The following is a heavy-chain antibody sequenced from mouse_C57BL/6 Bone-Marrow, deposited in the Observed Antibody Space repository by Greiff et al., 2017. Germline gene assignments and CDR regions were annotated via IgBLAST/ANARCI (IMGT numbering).Heavy chain of an antibody. Sequence: QVQLQQSGAELARPGASVKLSCKASGYTFTSYGISWVKQRTGQGLEWIGEIYPRSGNTYYNEKFKGKATLTADKSSSTAYMELRSLTSEDAAVYVCAREDCYLPAMDYWGQGTSVTVSS. CDR1: GYTFTSYG. V-gene: IGHV1-81*01. CDR2: IYPRSGNT. CDR3: AREDCYLPAMDY. J-gene: IGHJ4*01.